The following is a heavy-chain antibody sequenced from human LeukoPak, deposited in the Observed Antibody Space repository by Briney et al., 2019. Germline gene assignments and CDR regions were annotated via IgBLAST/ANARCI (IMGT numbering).Heavy chain of an antibody. CDR2: IIPIFGTA. CDR1: GGTFSSYA. Sequence: ASVKVSCKASGGTFSSYAISWVRQAPGQGLEWMGGIIPIFGTANYAQKFQGRVTITTDESTCTAYMELSSLRSEDTAVYYCASQQTSREWGRAMIVVVITGPFDYWGQGSLVTVSS. CDR3: ASQQTSREWGRAMIVVVITGPFDY. J-gene: IGHJ4*02. D-gene: IGHD3-22*01. V-gene: IGHV1-69*05.